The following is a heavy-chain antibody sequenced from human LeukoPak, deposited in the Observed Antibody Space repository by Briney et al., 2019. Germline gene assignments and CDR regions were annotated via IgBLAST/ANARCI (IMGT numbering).Heavy chain of an antibody. CDR3: ARPGGGSSGYTEPRPYYFDY. CDR2: ISYDGSNK. CDR1: EFTFSSYA. J-gene: IGHJ4*02. V-gene: IGHV3-30*04. D-gene: IGHD3-22*01. Sequence: PGRSLRLSCAASEFTFSSYAMHWVRQAPGKGLEWVAVISYDGSNKYYADSVKGRFTISRDNSKNTLYLQMNSLRAEDTAVYYCARPGGGSSGYTEPRPYYFDYWGQGTLVTVSS.